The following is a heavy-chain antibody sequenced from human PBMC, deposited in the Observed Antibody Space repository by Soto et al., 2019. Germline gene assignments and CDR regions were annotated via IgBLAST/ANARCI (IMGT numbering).Heavy chain of an antibody. V-gene: IGHV4-30-2*01. J-gene: IGHJ4*02. D-gene: IGHD3-9*01. CDR3: ARLRYFDWLLPVDY. CDR1: GGSISSGGYS. CDR2: IYHSGST. Sequence: SETLSLTCAVSGGSISSGGYSWSWIRQPPGKGLEWIGYIYHSGSTYYNPSLKSRVTISVDRSKNQFSLKLSSVTAADTAVYYCARLRYFDWLLPVDYWGQGTRVTVS.